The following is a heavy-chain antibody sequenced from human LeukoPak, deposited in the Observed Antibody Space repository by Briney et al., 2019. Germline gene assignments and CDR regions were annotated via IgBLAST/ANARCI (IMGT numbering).Heavy chain of an antibody. CDR2: TYYRSKWYN. Sequence: SQTLSLTCAISGDSVSGNSAAWSWIRQSPSRGLEWLGRTYYRSKWYNDYAPSVKSRITISPDTSKNQCSLQLNSVTPEDTAVYYCARAQTGSGYYRNFDCWGQGTLVTVSS. J-gene: IGHJ4*02. D-gene: IGHD5-12*01. CDR1: GDSVSGNSAA. CDR3: ARAQTGSGYYRNFDC. V-gene: IGHV6-1*01.